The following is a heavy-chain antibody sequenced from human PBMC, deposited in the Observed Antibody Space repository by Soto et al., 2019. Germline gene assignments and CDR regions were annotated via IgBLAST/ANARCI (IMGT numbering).Heavy chain of an antibody. J-gene: IGHJ5*02. CDR1: GYTFTSYA. CDR2: INAYNSHT. V-gene: IGHV1-18*01. CDR3: ARDSPPNYL. Sequence: EASVKVSCKASGYTFTSYAISWVRQAPGQGLEWMGWINAYNSHTNYAQKLQGRVTMTTDTSTSTAYMELRSLRSDDTAVYYCARDSPPNYLWGQGTLVTVSS. D-gene: IGHD7-27*01.